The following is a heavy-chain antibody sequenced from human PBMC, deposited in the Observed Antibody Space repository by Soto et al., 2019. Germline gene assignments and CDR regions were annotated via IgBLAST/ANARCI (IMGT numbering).Heavy chain of an antibody. D-gene: IGHD7-27*01. V-gene: IGHV1-69*13. CDR2: IIPIFGTA. CDR1: GGTFSSYA. Sequence: SVKVSCKASGGTFSSYAISWVRQAPGQGLEWMGGIIPIFGTANYAQKFQGRVTITADESTSTAYMELSSLRSEDTAVYYCARTLGAGYENDYWGQGTLVTVSS. CDR3: ARTLGAGYENDY. J-gene: IGHJ4*02.